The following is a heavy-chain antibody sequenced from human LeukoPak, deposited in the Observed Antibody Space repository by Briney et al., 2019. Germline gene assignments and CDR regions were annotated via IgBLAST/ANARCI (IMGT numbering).Heavy chain of an antibody. CDR1: GFTFSSYA. V-gene: IGHV3-30-3*01. J-gene: IGHJ6*02. CDR2: ISYDGSNK. CDR3: ARDDVLRYFDWLLYPSPYYYGMDV. D-gene: IGHD3-9*01. Sequence: GGSLRLSCAASGFTFSSYAMHWDRQAPGKGLEWVAVISYDGSNKYYADSVKGRFTISRDNSKNTLYLQMNSLRAEDTAVYYCARDDVLRYFDWLLYPSPYYYGMDVWGQGTTVTVSS.